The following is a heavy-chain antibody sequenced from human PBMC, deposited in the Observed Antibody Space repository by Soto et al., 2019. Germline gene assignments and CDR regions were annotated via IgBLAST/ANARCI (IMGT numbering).Heavy chain of an antibody. V-gene: IGHV1-8*01. J-gene: IGHJ6*02. CDR3: AVTYYYDSSGYYYDYGMDV. D-gene: IGHD3-22*01. CDR2: MNPNSGNT. CDR1: GYTFTSYD. Sequence: ASLKVSCKASGYTFTSYDINWVRQATGQGLGWMGWMNPNSGNTGYAQKFQGRVTMTRNTSISTAYMELSSLRSEDTAVYYCAVTYYYDSSGYYYDYGMDVWGQGTTVTVSS.